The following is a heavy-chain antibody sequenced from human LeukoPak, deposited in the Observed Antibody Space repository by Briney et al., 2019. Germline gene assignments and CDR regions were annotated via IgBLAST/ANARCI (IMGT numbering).Heavy chain of an antibody. D-gene: IGHD3-3*01. J-gene: IGHJ1*01. CDR1: GFPFSRYW. Sequence: GGSLRLSCEASGFPFSRYWMQWVRQAPGKGLVWVSRIKSDGKTNYADSVKGRFTIYRDNAKNTVSLQMNSLGADDTGVYYCARAPSEVGGYYPEYFRHWGQGTLVTVSS. CDR3: ARAPSEVGGYYPEYFRH. CDR2: IKSDGKT. V-gene: IGHV3-74*01.